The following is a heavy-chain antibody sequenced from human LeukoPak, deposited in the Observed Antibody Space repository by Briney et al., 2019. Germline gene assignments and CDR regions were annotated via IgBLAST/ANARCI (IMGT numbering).Heavy chain of an antibody. CDR1: GGSISSYY. CDR3: ARGSHDNYYDSSGYYDGDY. CDR2: IYYSGST. Sequence: PSETLSLTCTVSGGSISSYYWSWIRQPPGKGLEWIGYIYYSGSTNYNPSLKSRVTISVDTSKNQFSLKLSSVTAADTAVYYCARGSHDNYYDSSGYYDGDYWGQGTLVTVSS. D-gene: IGHD3-22*01. J-gene: IGHJ4*02. V-gene: IGHV4-59*08.